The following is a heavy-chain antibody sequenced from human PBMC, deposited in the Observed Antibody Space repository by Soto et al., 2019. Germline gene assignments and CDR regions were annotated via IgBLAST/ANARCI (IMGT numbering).Heavy chain of an antibody. CDR3: TRGDSTDCSNGVCSFFYNHDMDV. V-gene: IGHV1-2*04. CDR2: INPKSGGT. J-gene: IGHJ6*02. D-gene: IGHD2-8*01. Sequence: ASVKVSCKASGYSFTDYHIHWVRQAPGQGLEWLGRINPKSGGTSTAQKFQGWVTMTTDTSISTASMELTRLTSDDTAIYYCTRGDSTDCSNGVCSFFYNHDMDVWGQGTTVTVSS. CDR1: GYSFTDYH.